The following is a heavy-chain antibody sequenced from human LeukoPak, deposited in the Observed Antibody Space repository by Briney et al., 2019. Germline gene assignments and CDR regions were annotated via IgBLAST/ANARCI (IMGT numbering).Heavy chain of an antibody. CDR1: GYTFTSYG. CDR2: ISAYNGNT. Sequence: GASVKVSCKASGYTFTSYGISWVRQAPGQGLEWMGWISAYNGNTNYAQKLQGRVTMTTDTSTSTAYMELRSLRSDDTAVYYCARAGPYYYDSSGYYFDYWGQGTLVTVSS. J-gene: IGHJ4*02. V-gene: IGHV1-18*01. CDR3: ARAGPYYYDSSGYYFDY. D-gene: IGHD3-22*01.